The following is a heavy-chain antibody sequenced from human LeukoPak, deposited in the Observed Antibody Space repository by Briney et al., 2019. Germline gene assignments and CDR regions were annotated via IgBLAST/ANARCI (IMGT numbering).Heavy chain of an antibody. D-gene: IGHD4-23*01. CDR3: ARATVVRGGYYYYYMDV. CDR2: INPNSGGT. Sequence: ASVKVSCKASGYTFTCYYMHWVRQAPGQGLEWMGWINPNSGGTNYAQKFQGRVTMTRDTSISTAYMALSRLRSDDTAVYYCARATVVRGGYYYYYMDVWGKGTTVTVSS. J-gene: IGHJ6*03. CDR1: GYTFTCYY. V-gene: IGHV1-2*02.